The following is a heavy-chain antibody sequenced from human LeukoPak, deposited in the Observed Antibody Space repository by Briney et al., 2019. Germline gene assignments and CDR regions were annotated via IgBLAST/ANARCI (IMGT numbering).Heavy chain of an antibody. D-gene: IGHD3-22*01. CDR1: GGSFSGYY. J-gene: IGHJ4*02. V-gene: IGHV4-34*01. CDR2: INHSGST. CDR3: ARGRSGYYRDFDY. Sequence: PSETLSLTCAVYGGSFSGYYWSWIRQPPGKGLEWIGEINHSGSTNYNPSLKSRVTISVDTSKNQFSLKLSSVTAADTAVYYCARGRSGYYRDFDYWGQGTLVTVSS.